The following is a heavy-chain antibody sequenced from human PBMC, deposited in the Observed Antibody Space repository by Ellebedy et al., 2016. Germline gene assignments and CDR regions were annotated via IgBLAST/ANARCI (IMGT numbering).Heavy chain of an antibody. CDR3: ARDVSLYSSSPSFDF. D-gene: IGHD6-6*01. Sequence: SETLSLTXTVSGGSVDTYYWTWIRQSPGKGLEWIGYVFYGGSTKYNPSLRSRVTISLDTSKNQFSLKLTSVAAADTAVYYCARDVSLYSSSPSFDFWGQGILVTVSS. CDR1: GGSVDTYY. V-gene: IGHV4-59*02. CDR2: VFYGGST. J-gene: IGHJ4*02.